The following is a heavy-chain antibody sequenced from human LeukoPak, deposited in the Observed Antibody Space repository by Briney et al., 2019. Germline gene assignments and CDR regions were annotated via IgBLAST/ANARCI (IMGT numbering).Heavy chain of an antibody. Sequence: GGSLRLSCAASGFTFSSYAMSWVRQAPGKGLEWVGFIRSKPYGGTTEYAASVKGRFTISRDDSKSIAYLQMNSLKTEDTAVYYCVRNYGFGNHKAHWGQGTLVTVSS. CDR3: VRNYGFGNHKAH. V-gene: IGHV3-49*04. CDR2: IRSKPYGGTT. CDR1: GFTFSSYA. J-gene: IGHJ4*02. D-gene: IGHD3-10*01.